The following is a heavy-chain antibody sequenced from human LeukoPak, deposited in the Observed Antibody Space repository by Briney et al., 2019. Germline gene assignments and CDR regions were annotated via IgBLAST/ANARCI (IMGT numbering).Heavy chain of an antibody. Sequence: GGSLRLSCAASGFTFSSYGMHGVRQAPGKGVEGVAVISYDGSNKYYADSVKGRFTISRDNSKNTLYLQMNSLRAEDTAVYYCAKESGWFGDYYYGMDVWGQGTTVTVSS. CDR3: AKESGWFGDYYYGMDV. CDR1: GFTFSSYG. V-gene: IGHV3-30*18. CDR2: ISYDGSNK. J-gene: IGHJ6*02. D-gene: IGHD3-10*01.